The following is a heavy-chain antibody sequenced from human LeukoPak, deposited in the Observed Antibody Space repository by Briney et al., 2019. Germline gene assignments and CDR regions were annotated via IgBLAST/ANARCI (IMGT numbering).Heavy chain of an antibody. Sequence: GGSLRLSCAASGFTFSSYMMTWVRQAPGKGLEWVANIKPDGGEKFYVDSVRGRFTISRDNSKNTLYLQMNSLRAEDAAVYYCAKDTRGDYGWDFDYWGQGTLVTVSS. CDR3: AKDTRGDYGWDFDY. CDR2: IKPDGGEK. D-gene: IGHD3-10*01. V-gene: IGHV3-7*01. CDR1: GFTFSSYM. J-gene: IGHJ4*02.